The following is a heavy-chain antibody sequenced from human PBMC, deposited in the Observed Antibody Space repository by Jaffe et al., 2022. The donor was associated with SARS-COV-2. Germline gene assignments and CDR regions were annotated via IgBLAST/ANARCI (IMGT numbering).Heavy chain of an antibody. V-gene: IGHV3-30*04. CDR2: VSSDGSNK. J-gene: IGHJ6*03. CDR1: GFSFSYYA. Sequence: QVQLVESGGGVVQPGRSLRLSCEASGFSFSYYAMHWVRQAPGKGLEWVAVVSSDGSNKFYTDSVKGRFTISRDNSKNTLYLQMNDLRTQDTAAYYCARGGGSGRTWDYHHYHMNVWGTGTTVTVSS. CDR3: ARGGGSGRTWDYHHYHMNV. D-gene: IGHD3-10*01.